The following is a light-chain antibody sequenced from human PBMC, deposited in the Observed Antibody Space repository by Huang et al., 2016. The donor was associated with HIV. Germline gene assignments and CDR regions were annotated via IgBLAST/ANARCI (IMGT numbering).Light chain of an antibody. CDR1: QSLLQSNGYNY. CDR2: LGS. J-gene: IGKJ1*01. Sequence: DIVMTQSPLSLPVTPGEPASISCRSGQSLLQSNGYNYLDWYLQKPGQSPQLLIYLGSNRASGVPDRFSGSGSGTDFTLKISRVEAEDVGVYYCMQALKIPWTFGQGTKVEI. CDR3: MQALKIPWT. V-gene: IGKV2-28*01.